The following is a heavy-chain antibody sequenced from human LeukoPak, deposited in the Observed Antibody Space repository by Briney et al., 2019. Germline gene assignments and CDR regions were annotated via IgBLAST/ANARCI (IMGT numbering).Heavy chain of an antibody. D-gene: IGHD2-15*01. CDR3: ARKLPFRVVAKVHRDLDY. J-gene: IGHJ4*02. CDR2: ISSSSSYI. V-gene: IGHV3-21*01. Sequence: GGSLRLSCAASGFTFSSYSMNWVRQAPGKGLEWVSSISSSSSYIYYADSVKGRFTISRDNAKNSLYLQMNRLRAEDTAVYYCARKLPFRVVAKVHRDLDYWGQGTLVTVSS. CDR1: GFTFSSYS.